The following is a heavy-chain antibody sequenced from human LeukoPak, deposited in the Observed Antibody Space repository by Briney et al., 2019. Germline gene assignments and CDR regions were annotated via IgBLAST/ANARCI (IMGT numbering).Heavy chain of an antibody. D-gene: IGHD6-19*01. J-gene: IGHJ4*02. Sequence: GASVKVSCKASGYTFSAYYMHWVRQAPGQGLEWMGWINPNSGATKYAQNFQGSVTMTRDTSISTAYMELSRLTSDDTAVYYCARGDSISVWYNNYFDYWGQGTPVTVSS. CDR1: GYTFSAYY. CDR2: INPNSGAT. V-gene: IGHV1-2*02. CDR3: ARGDSISVWYNNYFDY.